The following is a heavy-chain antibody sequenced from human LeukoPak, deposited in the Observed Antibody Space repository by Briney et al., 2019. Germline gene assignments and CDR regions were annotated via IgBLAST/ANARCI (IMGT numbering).Heavy chain of an antibody. CDR1: GFTFSSYS. CDR3: ARDVVEWELPDY. J-gene: IGHJ4*02. Sequence: PGGSLRLSCAASGFTFSSYSMNWVRQAPGKGLEWVSSISSSSSYIYYADSVKGRFTISRDNAKNSLYLQMNSLRAEDTAVYYCARDVVEWELPDYWGQGTLVTVSS. CDR2: ISSSSSYI. D-gene: IGHD1-26*01. V-gene: IGHV3-21*01.